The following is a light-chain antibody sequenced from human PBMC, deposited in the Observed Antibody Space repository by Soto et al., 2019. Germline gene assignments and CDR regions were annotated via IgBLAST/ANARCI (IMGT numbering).Light chain of an antibody. Sequence: IVMTQSPATLSVSPGERATLSCRASQNVRSNLAWYQQKPGQAPRLLMFAVSSRATGIPARFSGSGSGTEFTLTISSLQSEDFAVYYCQTYNNWPPGLTFGGGTKVDIK. J-gene: IGKJ4*01. CDR2: AVS. V-gene: IGKV3-15*01. CDR3: QTYNNWPPGLT. CDR1: QNVRSN.